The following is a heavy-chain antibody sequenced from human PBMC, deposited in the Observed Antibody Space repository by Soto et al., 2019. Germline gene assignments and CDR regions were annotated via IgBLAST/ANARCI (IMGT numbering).Heavy chain of an antibody. V-gene: IGHV3-11*01. D-gene: IGHD6-19*01. CDR2: ISSSGTTE. J-gene: IGHJ4*02. CDR3: ARDRGAVVGQYFDY. Sequence: QVQLVESGGGLVQPGGSLRLSCAASGFTFSGYYMSWIRQAPGKGLEWISYISSSGTTENYADSVKGRFTVSRDNAKTSLYLQVNSLRAEDTAVYYCARDRGAVVGQYFDYWGQGTLVTVSS. CDR1: GFTFSGYY.